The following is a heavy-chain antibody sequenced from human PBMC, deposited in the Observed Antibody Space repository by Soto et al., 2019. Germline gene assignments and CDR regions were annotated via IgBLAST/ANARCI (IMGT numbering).Heavy chain of an antibody. Sequence: EVQLVESGGGLVQPGGSLRLSCAASGFSFSNYWIHWVRQAPGKGLVWVSRIKTDGSSTDYAASVKGRFTISRDNAKKTLYLEVNSLTAEDTAVYYCAKREGYTDGLFLWGQGTVVTVSS. CDR2: IKTDGSST. CDR1: GFSFSNYW. J-gene: IGHJ4*02. V-gene: IGHV3-74*01. D-gene: IGHD5-18*01. CDR3: AKREGYTDGLFL.